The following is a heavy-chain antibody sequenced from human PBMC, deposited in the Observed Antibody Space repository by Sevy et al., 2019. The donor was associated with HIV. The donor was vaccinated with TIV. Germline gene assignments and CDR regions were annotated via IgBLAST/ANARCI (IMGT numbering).Heavy chain of an antibody. J-gene: IGHJ4*02. CDR3: TRVDSSGHSDY. D-gene: IGHD3-22*01. V-gene: IGHV4-59*02. CDR2: IHHSGTT. Sequence: SETLSLTCTVSGGSVSGYFWSWIRQPPGRGLEWIGNIHHSGTTKYNPSLKSRLTISVDTSKNQFSLILTSATAADMAVYYCTRVDSSGHSDYWGQGTPVTISS. CDR1: GGSVSGYF.